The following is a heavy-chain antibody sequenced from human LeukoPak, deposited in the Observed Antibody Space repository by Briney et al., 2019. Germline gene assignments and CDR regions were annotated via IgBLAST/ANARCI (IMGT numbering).Heavy chain of an antibody. CDR2: INHSGST. J-gene: IGHJ4*02. CDR1: GVSFSGYY. V-gene: IGHV4-34*01. CDR3: ASHRRSHGAEY. D-gene: IGHD5-18*01. Sequence: SETLSLTCAVCGVSFSGYYWSWLRQPPGKGLEWIGEINHSGSTNYNPSLKSRVNISVDTSKNQFSLKLSSVTAADTAVYYCASHRRSHGAEYWGQGTLVTVSS.